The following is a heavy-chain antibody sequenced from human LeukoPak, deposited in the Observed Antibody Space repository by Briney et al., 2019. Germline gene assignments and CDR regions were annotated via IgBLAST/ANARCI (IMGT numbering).Heavy chain of an antibody. D-gene: IGHD3-10*01. V-gene: IGHV3-33*01. J-gene: IGHJ6*02. Sequence: GSSLRLSCAASGFTFSSYGMHWVRQAPGKGLEWVAVIWYDGSNKYYADSVKGRFTISRDNSKNTLYLQMNSLRAEDTAVYYCARDGTLWFRERAYYYYCRDVWGQGTTLT. CDR1: GFTFSSYG. CDR2: IWYDGSNK. CDR3: ARDGTLWFRERAYYYYCRDV.